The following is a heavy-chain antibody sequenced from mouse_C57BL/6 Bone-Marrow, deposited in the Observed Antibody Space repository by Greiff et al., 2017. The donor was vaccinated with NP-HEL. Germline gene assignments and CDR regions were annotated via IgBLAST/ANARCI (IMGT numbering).Heavy chain of an antibody. D-gene: IGHD1-1*01. CDR1: GISFTTGNYR. V-gene: IGHV3-5*01. Sequence: EVQLQQSGPGLVKPSQTVFLTCTVTGISFTTGNYRWSWIRPFPGNKLEWIGYIYYSGTINYNPFLTSRTTITRDTPKNQFFLEMNTSTAEDTDTYYSGRVTTVYYFDYWGQGTTLTVSS. J-gene: IGHJ2*01. CDR3: GRVTTVYYFDY. CDR2: IYYSGTI.